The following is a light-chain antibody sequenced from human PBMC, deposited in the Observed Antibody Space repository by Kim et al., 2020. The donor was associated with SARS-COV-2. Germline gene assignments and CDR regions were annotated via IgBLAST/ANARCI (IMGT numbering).Light chain of an antibody. CDR1: SSDVGSYNL. J-gene: IGLJ1*01. V-gene: IGLV2-23*02. CDR3: CSHAGSSTRYV. Sequence: QSALTQPASVSGSPGQSITISCTGTSSDVGSYNLVSWYQQHPGKAPKLMIYEVSKRPSGVSNRFSGSKSGNTASLTISGLQAEDEADYYCCSHAGSSTRYVFGTGTKVTVL. CDR2: EVS.